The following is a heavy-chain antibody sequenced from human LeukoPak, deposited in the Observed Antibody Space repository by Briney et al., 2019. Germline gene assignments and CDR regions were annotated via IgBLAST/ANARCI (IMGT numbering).Heavy chain of an antibody. Sequence: GESLRLSCAASGFTFTTYWMSWVRQAPGKGLEWVANIKQDGNEKYYVDSVKGRFTISRDNAKNSLYLQMNSLRAEDTAVYYCARDRGSGWNNWFDPWGQGTLVTVSS. D-gene: IGHD6-19*01. CDR1: GFTFTTYW. CDR2: IKQDGNEK. J-gene: IGHJ5*02. CDR3: ARDRGSGWNNWFDP. V-gene: IGHV3-7*01.